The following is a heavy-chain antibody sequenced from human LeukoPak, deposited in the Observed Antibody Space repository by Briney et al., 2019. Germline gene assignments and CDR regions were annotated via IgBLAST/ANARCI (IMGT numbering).Heavy chain of an antibody. CDR1: GFTLSSYS. V-gene: IGHV3-23*01. Sequence: GGSLRLSCAASGFTLSSYSMSWVRRAPGEGQEGFSGISGSGGSTYYADSVKGRFAISRENSKNTLYLQTNSLRAEGTAVSSCAKASYYDDSSGYSYYFDSWGQGTLVTVSS. CDR3: AKASYYDDSSGYSYYFDS. J-gene: IGHJ4*02. D-gene: IGHD3-22*01. CDR2: ISGSGGST.